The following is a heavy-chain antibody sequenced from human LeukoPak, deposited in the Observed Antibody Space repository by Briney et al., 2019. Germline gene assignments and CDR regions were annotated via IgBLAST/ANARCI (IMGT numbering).Heavy chain of an antibody. CDR2: IYTSGST. Sequence: SQTLSLTCTVSGGSISSGSYYWSWIRQPPGKGLEWIGRIYTSGSTNYNPSLKSRVTISVDTSKNQFSLKLSSVTAADTAVYYYARENSSLDYWGQGTLVTVSS. CDR3: ARENSSLDY. D-gene: IGHD6-13*01. J-gene: IGHJ4*02. V-gene: IGHV4-61*02. CDR1: GGSISSGSYY.